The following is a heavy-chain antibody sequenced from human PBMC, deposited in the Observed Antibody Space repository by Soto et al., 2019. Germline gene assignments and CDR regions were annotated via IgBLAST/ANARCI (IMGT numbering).Heavy chain of an antibody. J-gene: IGHJ4*02. Sequence: SVKVSCKASGGTFSSYAISWVRQAPGQGLEWMGGIIPIFGTANYAQKFQGRVTITADESTSTAYMELSSLRSEDTAVYYCARDGGNTYCGGDCYRDWGQGTLVTVSS. CDR2: IIPIFGTA. CDR3: ARDGGNTYCGGDCYRD. D-gene: IGHD2-21*02. V-gene: IGHV1-69*13. CDR1: GGTFSSYA.